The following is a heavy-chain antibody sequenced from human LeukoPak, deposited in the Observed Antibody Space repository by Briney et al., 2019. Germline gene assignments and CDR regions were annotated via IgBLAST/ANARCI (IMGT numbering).Heavy chain of an antibody. Sequence: PGGSLRLSCAASGFTFSSYAMSWVRQAPGKGLEWVGRIKSKTDGETTDYAAPVKGRFTISRDDSKDTLYLQMNSLKTEDTGVYYCTTSGSGSPFRYWGQGTLVTVSS. J-gene: IGHJ4*02. CDR2: IKSKTDGETT. D-gene: IGHD1-26*01. CDR3: TTSGSGSPFRY. CDR1: GFTFSSYA. V-gene: IGHV3-15*01.